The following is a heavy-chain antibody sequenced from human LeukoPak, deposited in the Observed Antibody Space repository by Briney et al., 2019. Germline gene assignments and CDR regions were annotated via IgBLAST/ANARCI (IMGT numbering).Heavy chain of an antibody. V-gene: IGHV3-74*01. CDR3: ARVLSGSWDWFDP. CDR1: GFTFSRYW. D-gene: IGHD3-22*01. J-gene: IGHJ5*02. CDR2: INPDGSTT. Sequence: GGSLRLSCAASGFTFSRYWIHWVRQAPGKGLEWGSRINPDGSTTTHADSVKGRFTISRDNAKNTLYLQMNSLRAEDTAMYYCARVLSGSWDWFDPSGQGTLVTVSS.